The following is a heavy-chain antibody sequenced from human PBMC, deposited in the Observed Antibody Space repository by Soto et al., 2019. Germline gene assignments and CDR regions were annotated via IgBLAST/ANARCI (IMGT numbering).Heavy chain of an antibody. J-gene: IGHJ5*02. Sequence: ASVKVSCKASGYIFTDYYMHWVRQAPGQELGWMGRINPNSGGTNYAQKFQGRVTMTRDTSISTAYTELSSLRAEDTAVYYCARSGSYFESNWFDPWGQGTLVTVSS. CDR1: GYIFTDYY. CDR3: ARSGSYFESNWFDP. CDR2: INPNSGGT. V-gene: IGHV1-2*06. D-gene: IGHD1-26*01.